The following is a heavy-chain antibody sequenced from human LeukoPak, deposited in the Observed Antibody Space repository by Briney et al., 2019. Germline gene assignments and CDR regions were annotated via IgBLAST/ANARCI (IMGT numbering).Heavy chain of an antibody. CDR1: GFTFSNYA. V-gene: IGHV3-30-3*01. CDR3: AKPRLLPAALLYV. J-gene: IGHJ4*02. CDR2: ISYDGSNK. D-gene: IGHD2-2*01. Sequence: GGSLRLSCAASGFTFSNYAMHWVRQAPGKGLEWVAVISYDGSNKYYAESVKGRFTISRDNSKNTLYLQMNSLRAEDTAVYYCAKPRLLPAALLYVWGQGTLVTVSS.